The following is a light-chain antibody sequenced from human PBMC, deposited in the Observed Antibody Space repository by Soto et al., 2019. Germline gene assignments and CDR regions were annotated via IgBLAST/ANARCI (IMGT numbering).Light chain of an antibody. Sequence: QPASVSGSPGQSITISCTGTSSDVGGYNYVSWYQQHPGKAPKLMIYDVNNRPSGVSNRFSGSKSGNTASLTISGLQAEDEADYYCSSYTSSSAYVFGTGTKVTVL. CDR1: SSDVGGYNY. CDR2: DVN. CDR3: SSYTSSSAYV. J-gene: IGLJ1*01. V-gene: IGLV2-14*03.